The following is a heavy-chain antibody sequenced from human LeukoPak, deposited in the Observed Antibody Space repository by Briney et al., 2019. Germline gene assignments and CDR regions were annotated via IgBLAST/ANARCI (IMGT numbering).Heavy chain of an antibody. CDR2: ISAYNGNT. J-gene: IGHJ4*02. Sequence: GASVKVSCKASGYTFTSYGISWVRQAPGQGLEWMGWISAYNGNTNYAQKLQGRVTMTTDTSTSTAYMELRSLRSDDTTVYYCAIGLLGITMLSPPRYYFVLGGGGTLVSVSS. CDR1: GYTFTSYG. CDR3: AIGLLGITMLSPPRYYFVL. V-gene: IGHV1-18*01. D-gene: IGHD3-3*01.